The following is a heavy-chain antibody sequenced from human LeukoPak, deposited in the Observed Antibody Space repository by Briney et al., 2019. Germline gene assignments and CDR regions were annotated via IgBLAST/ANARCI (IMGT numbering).Heavy chain of an antibody. CDR1: GFTFSSYA. V-gene: IGHV3-23*01. D-gene: IGHD7-27*01. CDR2: ISGSGGST. J-gene: IGHJ4*02. Sequence: GGSLRLSCAASGFTFSSYAMSWVRQAPGKGLEWVSAISGSGGSTYYADSVKGRFTISRDNAKNSLYLQMDSLRAEDTAVYYCARDTNWGLDYWDQGTLVTVSS. CDR3: ARDTNWGLDY.